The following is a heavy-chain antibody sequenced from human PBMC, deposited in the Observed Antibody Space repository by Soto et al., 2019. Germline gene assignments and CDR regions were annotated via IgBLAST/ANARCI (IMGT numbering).Heavy chain of an antibody. Sequence: SETLSLTCTVSGGSISSYYWSWIRQPPGKGLEWIGYIYYSGSTNYNPSLKSRVTISVDTSKNQFSLKLSSVTAADTAVYYCARPYCTNGVCYFDYWGQGTLVTVPQ. J-gene: IGHJ4*02. D-gene: IGHD2-8*01. CDR1: GGSISSYY. V-gene: IGHV4-59*08. CDR2: IYYSGST. CDR3: ARPYCTNGVCYFDY.